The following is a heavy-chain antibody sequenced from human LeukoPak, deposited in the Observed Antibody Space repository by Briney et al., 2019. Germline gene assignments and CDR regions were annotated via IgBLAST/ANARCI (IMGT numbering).Heavy chain of an antibody. CDR3: ARDYLVGGTDAFDI. CDR2: IGGGGSTI. J-gene: IGHJ3*02. D-gene: IGHD1-1*01. V-gene: IGHV3-11*04. Sequence: PGGSLRLSCAVSGFSFADEYMSWVRQAPGKGLGWVSYIGGGGSTIYYADSVKGRFTISRDNAKNSLYLQMNRLRGEDTGVYYCARDYLVGGTDAFDIWGQGTMVTVSS. CDR1: GFSFADEY.